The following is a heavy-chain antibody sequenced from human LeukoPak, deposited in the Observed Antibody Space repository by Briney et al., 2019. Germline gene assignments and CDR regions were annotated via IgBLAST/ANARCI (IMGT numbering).Heavy chain of an antibody. CDR3: ARDLGGSSLVNWFDP. CDR2: ISSSSSYI. CDR1: GFTFSSYS. V-gene: IGHV3-21*01. D-gene: IGHD1-26*01. Sequence: SGGSLRLSCAASGFTFSSYSMNWVRQAPGKGLEWVSSISSSSSYIYYADSVKGRFTISRDNAKNTLYLQMNSLSAEDTAVYYCARDLGGSSLVNWFDPWGQGTLVTVSS. J-gene: IGHJ5*02.